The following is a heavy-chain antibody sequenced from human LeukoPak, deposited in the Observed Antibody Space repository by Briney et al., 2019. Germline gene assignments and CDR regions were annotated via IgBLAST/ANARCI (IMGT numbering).Heavy chain of an antibody. CDR3: ATKQWLAPPPDS. V-gene: IGHV3-74*01. CDR1: GFTFSKYW. CDR2: INTDGTVT. D-gene: IGHD6-19*01. J-gene: IGHJ4*02. Sequence: GGSLRLSCAASGFTFSKYWMLWVRQAPGKGLESVSRINTDGTVTTYADSAKGRFTVSRDNADNTMFLQMNSVRDEDTAVYYCATKQWLAPPPDSWGQGTPVTVSS.